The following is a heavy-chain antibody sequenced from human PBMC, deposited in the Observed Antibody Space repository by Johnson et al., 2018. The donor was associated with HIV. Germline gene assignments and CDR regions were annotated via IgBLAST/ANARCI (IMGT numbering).Heavy chain of an antibody. CDR2: ISSSGSTI. CDR1: GFTFSDYY. V-gene: IGHV3-11*04. CDR3: AKDSLLGYCSGGSCYDDDAFDI. D-gene: IGHD2-15*01. Sequence: QVQLVESGGGLVQPGGSLRLSCAASGFTFSDYYMSWIRQAPGKGLEWVSYISSSGSTIYYADSVKGRFTISRDNSKNTLYLQMNSLGAEDTAVYYCAKDSLLGYCSGGSCYDDDAFDIWGQGTMVTVSS. J-gene: IGHJ3*02.